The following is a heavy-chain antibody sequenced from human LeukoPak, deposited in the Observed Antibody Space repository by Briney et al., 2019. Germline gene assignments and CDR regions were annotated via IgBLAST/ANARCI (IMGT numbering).Heavy chain of an antibody. CDR1: GGSISSGSYY. CDR3: ARDTGTPNPDAFDI. Sequence: SQTLSLTCTVSGGSISSGSYYWSWIRQPAGKGLEWIGRIYTSGSTNYNPSLKSRVTISVDTSKNQFSLKLSSVTAADTAVYYCARDTGTPNPDAFDIWGQGTMVTVSS. CDR2: IYTSGST. V-gene: IGHV4-61*02. D-gene: IGHD1-7*01. J-gene: IGHJ3*02.